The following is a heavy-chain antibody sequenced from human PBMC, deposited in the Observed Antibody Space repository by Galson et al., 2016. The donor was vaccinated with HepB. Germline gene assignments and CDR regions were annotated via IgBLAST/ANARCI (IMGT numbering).Heavy chain of an antibody. D-gene: IGHD1-1*01. V-gene: IGHV3-33*01. J-gene: IGHJ4*02. Sequence: SLRLSCAASGFTFSSYGMHWVRQAPGKGLEWVAVIWSDGDNKNYADSVKGRFTISRDNSKNTLSLQMNSLRVEDTAVYYCAREPSWNDYYFDYWGQGSLVTVSS. CDR3: AREPSWNDYYFDY. CDR1: GFTFSSYG. CDR2: IWSDGDNK.